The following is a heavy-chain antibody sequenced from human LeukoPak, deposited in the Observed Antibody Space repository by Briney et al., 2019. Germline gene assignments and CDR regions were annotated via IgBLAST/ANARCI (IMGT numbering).Heavy chain of an antibody. CDR1: TGSISSSTYH. Sequence: SETLSLTCIVSTGSISSSTYHWGWIRQPPGKGLEWIGAIDYSGNTQYNPSLKSRVTISVDMSKNQFSLNLSSVTAADTAVYYCARRGYDYDSSGYYYAAHFDFWGQGTLVTVSS. CDR2: IDYSGNT. J-gene: IGHJ4*02. CDR3: ARRGYDYDSSGYYYAAHFDF. V-gene: IGHV4-39*01. D-gene: IGHD3-22*01.